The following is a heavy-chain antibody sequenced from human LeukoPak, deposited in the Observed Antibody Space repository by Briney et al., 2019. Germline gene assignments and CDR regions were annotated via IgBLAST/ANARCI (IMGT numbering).Heavy chain of an antibody. CDR3: ARGLGATTWFPFDY. J-gene: IGHJ4*02. V-gene: IGHV3-9*01. CDR2: ISWNSGNI. Sequence: GRSLRLSCAASGFTFDDYAMFWVRQAPGKGLEWVSGISWNSGNIGYADFVKGRFSISRDNAKNSLYLQMNSLRAEGAALYYCARGLGATTWFPFDYWGQGTLVTVSS. D-gene: IGHD1-26*01. CDR1: GFTFDDYA.